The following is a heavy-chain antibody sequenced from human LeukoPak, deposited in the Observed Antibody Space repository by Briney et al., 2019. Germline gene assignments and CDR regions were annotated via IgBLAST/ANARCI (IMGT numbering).Heavy chain of an antibody. J-gene: IGHJ5*02. CDR1: GFTFSSYA. Sequence: GGSLRLSCADSGFTFSSYAMSWVRQAPGKGLEWVSAISGSGGSTYYADSVKGRFTISRDNSKNTLYLQMNSLRAEDTAVYYCAKDLKISRWFDPWGQGTLVTVSS. CDR3: AKDLKISRWFDP. V-gene: IGHV3-23*01. CDR2: ISGSGGST. D-gene: IGHD2/OR15-2a*01.